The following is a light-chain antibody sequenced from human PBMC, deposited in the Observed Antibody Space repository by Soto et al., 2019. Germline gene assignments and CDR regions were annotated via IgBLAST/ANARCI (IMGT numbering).Light chain of an antibody. V-gene: IGLV3-21*04. J-gene: IGLJ2*01. CDR3: QVWDSSSDPYVV. CDR1: NIGSKS. Sequence: SYELTQPPSVSVAPGKTARITCGGNNIGSKSVHWYQQKPRQAPVLVIYYDSDRPSGIPERFSGSNSGNTATLTISRVEAGDEADYYCQVWDSSSDPYVVFGGGTKVTVL. CDR2: YDS.